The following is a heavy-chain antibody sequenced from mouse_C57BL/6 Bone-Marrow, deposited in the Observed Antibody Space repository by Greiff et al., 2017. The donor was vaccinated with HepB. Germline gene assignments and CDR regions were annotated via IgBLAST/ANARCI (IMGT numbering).Heavy chain of an antibody. CDR3: ARLRYGSRVFAY. Sequence: QVQLQQPGAELVRPGSSVKLSCKASGYTFTSYWMHWVKQRPIQGLEWIGNIDPSDSETHYNQKFKDKATLTVDKSSITAYMQLSSLTSEDSAVYYCARLRYGSRVFAYWGQGTLVTVSA. CDR1: GYTFTSYW. J-gene: IGHJ3*01. D-gene: IGHD1-1*01. V-gene: IGHV1-52*01. CDR2: IDPSDSET.